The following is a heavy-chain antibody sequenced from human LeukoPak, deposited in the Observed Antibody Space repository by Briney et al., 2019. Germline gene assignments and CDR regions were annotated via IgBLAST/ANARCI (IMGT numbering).Heavy chain of an antibody. V-gene: IGHV1-69*13. CDR1: GGTFNIHA. CDR3: SRERAAAGGGDY. D-gene: IGHD6-13*01. Sequence: SVKVSCKTSGGTFNIHAINWVRQAPGQGLEWMGVIIPIFGTANYAQKFVGRVTITADESTSTAYMEMNSLTSEDTAVYYCSRERAAAGGGDYXGQGTLVTVSS. J-gene: IGHJ4*02. CDR2: IIPIFGTA.